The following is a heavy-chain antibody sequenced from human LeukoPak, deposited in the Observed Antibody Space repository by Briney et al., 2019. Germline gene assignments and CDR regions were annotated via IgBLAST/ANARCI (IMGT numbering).Heavy chain of an antibody. J-gene: IGHJ4*02. CDR2: INSDGSST. D-gene: IGHD2-15*01. CDR3: ARGGSGYCSAGSCYPIGY. Sequence: GGSLRLSCAASGFTFSSYWMSWVRQAPGKGLVWVSRINSDGSSTSYADSVKGRFTISRDNAKNTLYLQMNSLRAEDTAVYYCARGGSGYCSAGSCYPIGYWGQGTLVTVSS. V-gene: IGHV3-74*01. CDR1: GFTFSSYW.